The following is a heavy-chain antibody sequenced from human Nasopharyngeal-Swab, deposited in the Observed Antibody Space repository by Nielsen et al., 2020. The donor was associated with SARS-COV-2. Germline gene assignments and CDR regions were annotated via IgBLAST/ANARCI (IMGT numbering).Heavy chain of an antibody. CDR1: GGTFSSYG. Sequence: ASVKVSCKASGGTFSSYGISWVRQAPGQGLEWMGWISAYNGNTNYAQKPQGRVTMTTDTSTSTAYMELRSLRSDDTAVYYCARVGESDYYDSSGYYHYWGQGTLVTVSS. D-gene: IGHD3-22*01. V-gene: IGHV1-18*01. CDR2: ISAYNGNT. J-gene: IGHJ4*02. CDR3: ARVGESDYYDSSGYYHY.